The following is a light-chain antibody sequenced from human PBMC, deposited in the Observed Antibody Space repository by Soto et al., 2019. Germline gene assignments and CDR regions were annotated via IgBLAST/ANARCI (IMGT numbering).Light chain of an antibody. V-gene: IGKV1-12*01. Sequence: DIQMTQSPSSVSASVGDRVTITCRASQGISRLLAWYQQKPGKAPNLLIHTASSLQSGVPSRFSGSGSGTDVTLTISSLHPEDFATYDCQQANSFPLTFGGGTKVEIK. CDR3: QQANSFPLT. CDR2: TAS. J-gene: IGKJ4*01. CDR1: QGISRL.